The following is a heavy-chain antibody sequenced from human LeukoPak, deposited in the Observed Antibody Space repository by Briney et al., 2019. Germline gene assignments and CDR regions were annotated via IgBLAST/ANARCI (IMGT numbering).Heavy chain of an antibody. CDR3: AKDSPPSYYYDSSGYYRGLDFDY. CDR1: GFTFSSYA. J-gene: IGHJ4*02. Sequence: GGSLRLSCAASGFTFSSYAMSWVRQAPGKGLEWVSAISGSGGSTYYADSVKGRFTISRDNSKNTLYLQMNSLRAEDTAVYYCAKDSPPSYYYDSSGYYRGLDFDYWGQGTLVTVSS. CDR2: ISGSGGST. D-gene: IGHD3-22*01. V-gene: IGHV3-23*01.